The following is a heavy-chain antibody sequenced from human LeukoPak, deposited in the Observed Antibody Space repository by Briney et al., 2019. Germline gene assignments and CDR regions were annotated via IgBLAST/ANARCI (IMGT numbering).Heavy chain of an antibody. D-gene: IGHD2-21*02. J-gene: IGHJ4*01. CDR2: IAGSSGYI. CDR1: GLTFSSYT. V-gene: IGHV3-21*01. CDR3: ARDRGAYCGGDCYLGFDY. Sequence: GGSLRLFCAASGLTFSSYTMNWARQAPGKGLVWVSSIAGSSGYISYADSVKGRFTISRDNAKKSLYLQMTSLTAEDTAVYYCARDRGAYCGGDCYLGFDYWGRGTLVTVSS.